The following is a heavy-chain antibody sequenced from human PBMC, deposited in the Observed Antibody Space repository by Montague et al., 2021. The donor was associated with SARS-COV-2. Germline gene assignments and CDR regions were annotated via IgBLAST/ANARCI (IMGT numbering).Heavy chain of an antibody. D-gene: IGHD3-3*01. V-gene: IGHV4-34*01. CDR2: INDSGST. J-gene: IGHJ3*01. CDR1: GGSFSGYY. CDR3: ARVQVTIFGVLILLPAAGAVDV. Sequence: SETLSLTCAVYGGSFSGYYWSWIRQPPGKGLEWVGDINDSGSTNYNPSLKSRLTISVDTSKNQFSLRLKSVTAADTAVYYFARVQVTIFGVLILLPAAGAVDVWGQGTTVTVSS.